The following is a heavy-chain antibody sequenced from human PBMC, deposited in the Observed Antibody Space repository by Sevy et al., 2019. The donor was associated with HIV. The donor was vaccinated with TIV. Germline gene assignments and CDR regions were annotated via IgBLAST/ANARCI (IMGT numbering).Heavy chain of an antibody. CDR1: GFTFSGYA. J-gene: IGHJ4*02. D-gene: IGHD2-8*01. Sequence: GGSLRLSCAASGFTFSGYAMSWVRQAPGKGLKWVSTIGGSGGSTYYADSVKGRFTISRDNTKNTLYLQMNSLRPEETAVYYCAKRNPLYYFDYWGQGALVTVSS. CDR3: AKRNPLYYFDY. V-gene: IGHV3-23*01. CDR2: IGGSGGST.